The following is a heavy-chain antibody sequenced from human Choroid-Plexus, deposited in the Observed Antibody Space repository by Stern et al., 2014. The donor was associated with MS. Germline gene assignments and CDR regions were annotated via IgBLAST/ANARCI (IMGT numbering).Heavy chain of an antibody. V-gene: IGHV3-30*18. CDR1: GFTFGSCA. J-gene: IGHJ5*02. D-gene: IGHD2/OR15-2a*01. Sequence: VQLVQSGGGVVQPGRPLRLSCVASGFTFGSCAMHWVRQAPGKGLEWVGGVSHDGSYKYYADSVKGRFTISRDNSQNTLYMQMSSLRPEDTAVYYCAKDRQYLTYFFDHWGQGSLVPVSS. CDR3: AKDRQYLTYFFDH. CDR2: VSHDGSYK.